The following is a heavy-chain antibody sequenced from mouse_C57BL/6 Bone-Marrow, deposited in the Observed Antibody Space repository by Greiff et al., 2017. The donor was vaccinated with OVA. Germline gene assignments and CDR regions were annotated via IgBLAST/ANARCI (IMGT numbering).Heavy chain of an antibody. V-gene: IGHV1-64*01. Sequence: QVQLQQPGAELVKPGASVKLSCKASGYTFTSYWMHWVKQRPGQGLEWIGMIHPNSGSTNYNEKFKSKATLTVDKSSSTAYMQLSSLTSEDSAVYYCARRGTVVDYARDYWGQGTSVTVSS. CDR1: GYTFTSYW. D-gene: IGHD1-1*01. CDR3: ARRGTVVDYARDY. CDR2: IHPNSGST. J-gene: IGHJ4*01.